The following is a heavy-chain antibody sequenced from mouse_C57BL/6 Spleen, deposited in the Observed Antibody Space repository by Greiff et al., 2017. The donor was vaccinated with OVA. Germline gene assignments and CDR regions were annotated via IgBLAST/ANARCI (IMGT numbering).Heavy chain of an antibody. CDR1: GFSLTSYG. D-gene: IGHD2-3*01. J-gene: IGHJ4*01. Sequence: QVQLQQSGPGLVQPSHSLSITCTVSGFSLTSYGVHWVRQSPGKGLEWLGVIWRGGSTDYNAAFMSRLSITKDNSKSQVFFRMNCLQADDTAIYNCTKSFDGYYYAMDYWGQGTSVTVSS. V-gene: IGHV2-5*01. CDR3: TKSFDGYYYAMDY. CDR2: IWRGGST.